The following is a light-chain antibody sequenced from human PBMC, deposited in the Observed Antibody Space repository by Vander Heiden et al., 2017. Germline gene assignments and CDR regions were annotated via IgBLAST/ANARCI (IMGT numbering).Light chain of an antibody. CDR2: ENY. CDR3: QSYDSSLGTVI. V-gene: IGLV1-40*01. J-gene: IGLJ2*01. CDR1: SSNIGEGYA. Sequence: QSVLAQPPSLSGAPGQRVSVSCTGSSSNIGEGYAVHWYQQLPVTAPKLLMYENYYRPSGVPDRFSGARSGTSAALAITGRQAEDEADYYCQSYDSSLGTVIIGGGTKLTVL.